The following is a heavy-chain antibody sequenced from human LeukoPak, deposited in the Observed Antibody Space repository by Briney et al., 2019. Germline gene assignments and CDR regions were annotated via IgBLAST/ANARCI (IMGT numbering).Heavy chain of an antibody. CDR1: GGSISSYY. D-gene: IGHD6-13*01. V-gene: IGHV4-59*01. Sequence: SETLSLTCTVSGGSISSYYWSWIRQPPGKGLEWIGYIYYSGSADYNPSLKSRITISVDTSKNQFSLKLSSVTAADTAVYYCVRGSSSDYYAMDVWGQGTTVTVSS. J-gene: IGHJ6*02. CDR3: VRGSSSDYYAMDV. CDR2: IYYSGSA.